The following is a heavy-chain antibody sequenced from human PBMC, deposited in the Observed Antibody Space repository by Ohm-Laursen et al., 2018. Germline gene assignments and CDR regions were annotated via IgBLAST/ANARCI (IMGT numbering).Heavy chain of an antibody. CDR2: INHSGST. J-gene: IGHJ5*02. V-gene: IGHV4-34*01. CDR3: ASASMIVVVNGFDP. CDR1: GGSFSGYY. D-gene: IGHD3-22*01. Sequence: GTLSLTCPVYGGSFSGYYWSWIRQPPGKGLEWIGEINHSGSTNYNPSLKSRVTISVDTSKNQFSLKLSSVTAADTAVYYCASASMIVVVNGFDPWGQGTLVTVSS.